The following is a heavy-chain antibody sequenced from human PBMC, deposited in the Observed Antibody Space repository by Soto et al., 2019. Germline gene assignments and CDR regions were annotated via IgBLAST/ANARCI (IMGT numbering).Heavy chain of an antibody. V-gene: IGHV3-74*01. Sequence: EVQLVESGGGLVQPGGSLRLSCAVSGFTFSNYWMHWVRQAPGKGLVWVSTISPDGTIPDYTDSVKGRLAISRDNAKSTLFLQINSLRPEHTAVYYCARFRGDAFDIWGQGTMVTVSS. CDR1: GFTFSNYW. D-gene: IGHD3-10*01. CDR2: ISPDGTIP. J-gene: IGHJ3*02. CDR3: ARFRGDAFDI.